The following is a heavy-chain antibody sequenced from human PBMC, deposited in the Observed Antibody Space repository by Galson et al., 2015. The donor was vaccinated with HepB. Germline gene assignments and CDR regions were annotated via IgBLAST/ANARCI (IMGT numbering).Heavy chain of an antibody. CDR2: ISHSGSDK. CDR3: AKEGGCTNGVCLGAFDY. CDR1: GFTFRNYG. V-gene: IGHV3-30*18. J-gene: IGHJ4*02. Sequence: SLRLSCAASGFTFRNYGMHWVRQAPGKGLEWVAMISHSGSDKYFGDSVKGRFTISRDNSRNTLYLEMNSLGAEDTAVYYCAKEGGCTNGVCLGAFDYWGQGNLVIVSS. D-gene: IGHD2-8*01.